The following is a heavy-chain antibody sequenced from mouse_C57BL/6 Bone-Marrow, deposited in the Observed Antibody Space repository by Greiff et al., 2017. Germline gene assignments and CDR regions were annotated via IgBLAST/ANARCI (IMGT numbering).Heavy chain of an antibody. CDR3: SRGSYGYDEGLDY. D-gene: IGHD2-2*01. CDR1: GFTFSSYA. CDR2: ISDGGSYT. V-gene: IGHV5-4*03. J-gene: IGHJ2*01. Sequence: EVMLVESGGGLVKPGGSLKLSCAASGFTFSSYAMSWVRQTPEKRLEWVATISDGGSYTYYPDNVKGRFTISRDNAKNNLYLQMSHLKSEDTAMYYCSRGSYGYDEGLDYWGQGTTLTVSS.